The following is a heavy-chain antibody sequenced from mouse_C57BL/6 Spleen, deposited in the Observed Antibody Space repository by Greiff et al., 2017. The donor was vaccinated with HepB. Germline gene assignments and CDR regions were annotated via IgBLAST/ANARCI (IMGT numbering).Heavy chain of an antibody. CDR1: GYTFTDYY. D-gene: IGHD2-1*01. Sequence: VKLQQSGAELVRPGASVKLSCKASGYTFTDYYINWVKQRPGQGLEWIARIYPGRGNTYYNEKFKGKATLTAEKSSSTAYMQLSSLTSEDSAVYFCARSPLYGNYGAWFAYWGQGTLVTVSA. CDR2: IYPGRGNT. V-gene: IGHV1-76*01. CDR3: ARSPLYGNYGAWFAY. J-gene: IGHJ3*01.